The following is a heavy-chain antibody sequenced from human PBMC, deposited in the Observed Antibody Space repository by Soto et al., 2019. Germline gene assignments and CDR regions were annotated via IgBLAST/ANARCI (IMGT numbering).Heavy chain of an antibody. Sequence: GASVKVSCKASGGTFSSYAISWVRQAPGQGLEWMGGIIPIFGTANYAQKSQGRVTITADESISTAYMELSSLRSEDTAVYYCAREGVRGMDVWGQGTTVTVSS. CDR2: IIPIFGTA. D-gene: IGHD3-16*01. V-gene: IGHV1-69*13. CDR1: GGTFSSYA. CDR3: AREGVRGMDV. J-gene: IGHJ6*02.